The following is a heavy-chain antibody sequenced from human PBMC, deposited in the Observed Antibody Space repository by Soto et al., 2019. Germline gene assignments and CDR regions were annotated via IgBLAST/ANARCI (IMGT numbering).Heavy chain of an antibody. Sequence: SETLSLTCAVSGGSISSNNWWSWVRQPPGKGLEWIGEIYHSGSTNYNPSLKSRVTISVDKSKNQFSLKLSSVTAADTAVYFCARVAVSGTRFDYWGQGTLVTVS. D-gene: IGHD6-19*01. CDR2: IYHSGST. CDR3: ARVAVSGTRFDY. J-gene: IGHJ4*02. CDR1: GGSISSNNW. V-gene: IGHV4-4*02.